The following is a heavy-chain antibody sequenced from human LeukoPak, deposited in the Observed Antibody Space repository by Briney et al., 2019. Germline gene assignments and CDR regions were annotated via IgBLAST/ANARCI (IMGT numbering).Heavy chain of an antibody. D-gene: IGHD3-10*01. Sequence: PGGSLRLSCAASGFTFSSYAMSWVRQAPGKGLEWVSAISGSGGSTYYADSVKGRFTISRDNSKNTLYLQMNSLRAEDTALYYCAKVSGFENWFDPWGQGTLVTVSS. CDR2: ISGSGGST. V-gene: IGHV3-23*01. CDR3: AKVSGFENWFDP. J-gene: IGHJ5*02. CDR1: GFTFSSYA.